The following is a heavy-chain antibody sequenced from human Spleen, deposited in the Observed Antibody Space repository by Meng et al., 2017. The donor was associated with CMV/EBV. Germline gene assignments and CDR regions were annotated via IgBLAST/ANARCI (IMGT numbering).Heavy chain of an antibody. D-gene: IGHD3-3*01. CDR2: INPNNGVT. CDR1: GYTFTDYY. CDR3: ARYYDFWSGPNAMDV. V-gene: IGHV1-2*02. J-gene: IGHJ6*02. Sequence: ASVKVSCKTSGYTFTDYYFHWVRQAPGQGLEWMGWINPNNGVTVYAQKFQGRVTMTRDTSISTAYMELSRLNPDDTSVYYCARYYDFWSGPNAMDVWGQGTTVTVSS.